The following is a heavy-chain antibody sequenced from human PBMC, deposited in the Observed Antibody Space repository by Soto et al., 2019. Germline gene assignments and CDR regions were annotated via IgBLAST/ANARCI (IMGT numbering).Heavy chain of an antibody. J-gene: IGHJ4*02. CDR2: ISYDGSNK. D-gene: IGHD3-22*01. CDR3: AKRYYYDSSGYYSLARPWPVDY. Sequence: QVQLVESGGGVVQPGRSLRLSCAASGFTFSSYGMHWVRQAPGKGLEWVAVISYDGSNKYYADSVKGRFTISRDNSKNTLYLQMNSLRAEDTAVYYCAKRYYYDSSGYYSLARPWPVDYWGQGTLVTVSS. CDR1: GFTFSSYG. V-gene: IGHV3-30*18.